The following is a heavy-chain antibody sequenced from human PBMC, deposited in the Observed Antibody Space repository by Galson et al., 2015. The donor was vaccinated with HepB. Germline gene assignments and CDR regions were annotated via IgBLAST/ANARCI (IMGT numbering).Heavy chain of an antibody. J-gene: IGHJ6*02. Sequence: SLRLSCAASGFSFRSYGMHWVRQAPGKGLEWVAVISYDGSKKYYADSVKGRFTISRDNSKDTLYLQMNSLRAEDTAVYYCAKAFLVLYGMDVWGQGTTVTVSS. V-gene: IGHV3-30*18. D-gene: IGHD2/OR15-2a*01. CDR2: ISYDGSKK. CDR3: AKAFLVLYGMDV. CDR1: GFSFRSYG.